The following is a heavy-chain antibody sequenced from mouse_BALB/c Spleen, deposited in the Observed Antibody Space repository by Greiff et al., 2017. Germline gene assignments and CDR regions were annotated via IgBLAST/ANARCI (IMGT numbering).Heavy chain of an antibody. Sequence: DVKLVESGGDLVKPGGSLKLSCAASGFTFSSYGMSWVRQTPDKRLEWVATISSGGSYTYYPDSVKGRFTISRDNAKNTLYLQMSSLKSEDTAMYYCARYYDNYAMDDWGQGTSVTVSS. CDR2: ISSGGSYT. CDR3: ARYYDNYAMDD. D-gene: IGHD2-4*01. V-gene: IGHV5-6*02. J-gene: IGHJ4*01. CDR1: GFTFSSYG.